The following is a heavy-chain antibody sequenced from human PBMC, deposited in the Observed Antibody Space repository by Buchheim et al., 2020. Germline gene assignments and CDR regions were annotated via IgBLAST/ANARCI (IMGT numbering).Heavy chain of an antibody. J-gene: IGHJ5*02. CDR1: GGSFSGYY. D-gene: IGHD3-9*01. CDR2: INHSGST. Sequence: QVQLQQWGAGLLKPSETLSLTCAVYGGSFSGYYWSWIRQPPGKGLEWIGEINHSGSTNYNPSLKSRVTISVDKSKNKLSLQLSSVTAADTAVYYCARDGRYLNWFDPWGQGTL. CDR3: ARDGRYLNWFDP. V-gene: IGHV4-34*01.